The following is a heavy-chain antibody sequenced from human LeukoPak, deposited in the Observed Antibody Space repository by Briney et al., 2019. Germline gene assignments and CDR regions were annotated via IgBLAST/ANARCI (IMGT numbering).Heavy chain of an antibody. CDR1: GSTFRNYG. D-gene: IGHD3-10*01. CDR2: IRYDGSNK. J-gene: IGHJ4*02. CDR3: AKDQSGSGSYTSPYFDY. V-gene: IGHV3-30*02. Sequence: PGGSLRLSCAVSGSTFRNYGMSWVRQAPGKGLEWVAFIRYDGSNKYYADSVKGRFTISRDNSKNTLYLQMNSLRAEDTAVYYCAKDQSGSGSYTSPYFDYWGQGTLGTVSS.